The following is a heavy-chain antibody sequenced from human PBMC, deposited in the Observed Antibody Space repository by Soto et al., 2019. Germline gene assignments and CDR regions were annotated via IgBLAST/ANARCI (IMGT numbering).Heavy chain of an antibody. CDR3: ARVASWAARDWFAP. CDR1: GYTFTGYF. D-gene: IGHD2-15*01. J-gene: IGHJ5*02. CDR2: INPNTGGT. Sequence: QVQLVQSGAEVKKPGASVKVSCMASGYTFTGYFIHWVREVPGQGLEYMGWINPNTGGTDYAQKFQGRVTMTRDTSISTVFIEMKRLTSDDTAVYYCARVASWAARDWFAPWGQGTLVTVSS. V-gene: IGHV1-2*02.